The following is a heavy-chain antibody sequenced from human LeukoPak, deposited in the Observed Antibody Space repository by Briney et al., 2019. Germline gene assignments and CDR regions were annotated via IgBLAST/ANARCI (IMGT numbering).Heavy chain of an antibody. Sequence: SETLSLTCVVYGGSFSGYYCSWIRQPPGKGLEWIGEINHSGSTKYNPSLKSRVTISVDKSKNQFSLKLSSVTAADTAVYYCARGGVAAAGMAYWGQGTLVTVSS. CDR2: INHSGST. D-gene: IGHD6-13*01. CDR1: GGSFSGYY. J-gene: IGHJ4*02. CDR3: ARGGVAAAGMAY. V-gene: IGHV4-34*01.